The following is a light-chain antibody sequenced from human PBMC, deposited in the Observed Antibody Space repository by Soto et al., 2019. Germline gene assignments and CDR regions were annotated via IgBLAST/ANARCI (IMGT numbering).Light chain of an antibody. CDR1: QSVNST. V-gene: IGKV3-15*01. CDR3: QQYNDWPRT. Sequence: EIVMTQSPGTLSVSPGERATLSCRASQSVNSTLAWYQQKPGQAPRLLIYDASTRATDIPARFSGSGSGTKFTLTISSLQSEDFAVYYCQQYNDWPRTFGQGTKVEIK. CDR2: DAS. J-gene: IGKJ1*01.